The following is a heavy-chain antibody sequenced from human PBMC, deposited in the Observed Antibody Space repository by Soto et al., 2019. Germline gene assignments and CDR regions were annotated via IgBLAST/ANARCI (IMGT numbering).Heavy chain of an antibody. D-gene: IGHD3-22*01. V-gene: IGHV3-74*01. Sequence: GGSLRLSCAASGFTFSSYWMHWVRQAPGKGLVWVSRIKSDGSSTNYADSVQGRFTISRDNAKNTLYLQMNSLRAEDTAVYYCARDHSYYDSRGFDYFDYWGPGTLVTVSS. CDR2: IKSDGSST. CDR1: GFTFSSYW. CDR3: ARDHSYYDSRGFDYFDY. J-gene: IGHJ4*02.